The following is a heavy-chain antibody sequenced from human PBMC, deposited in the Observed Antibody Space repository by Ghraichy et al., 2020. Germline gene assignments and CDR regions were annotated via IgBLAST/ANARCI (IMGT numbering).Heavy chain of an antibody. D-gene: IGHD2-2*01. CDR1: GFNFSIYS. V-gene: IGHV3-21*01. Sequence: GSLRLSCAASGFNFSIYSMIWVRQAPGKGLEWVSSISSISEYIYYADSVKGRFTISRDNAKKSLYLQINSLRAEDTAVYYCAREDCSSISCFAKVPDYWGQGTLVTVSS. CDR3: AREDCSSISCFAKVPDY. J-gene: IGHJ4*02. CDR2: ISSISEYI.